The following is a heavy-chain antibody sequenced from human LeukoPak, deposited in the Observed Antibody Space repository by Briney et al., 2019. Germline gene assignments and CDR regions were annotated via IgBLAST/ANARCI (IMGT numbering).Heavy chain of an antibody. D-gene: IGHD3-3*01. CDR1: GFTFSDYY. CDR2: ISSSGSTL. CDR3: ARDRSVAFDFWSGYYTNH. Sequence: GGSLRLSCAASGFTFSDYYMSWIRQAPGKGLEWVSYISSSGSTLYYADSVKGRFTISRDNAKNSLYLQMNSLRAEDTAVYYCARDRSVAFDFWSGYYTNHWGQGTLVTVSS. J-gene: IGHJ5*02. V-gene: IGHV3-11*01.